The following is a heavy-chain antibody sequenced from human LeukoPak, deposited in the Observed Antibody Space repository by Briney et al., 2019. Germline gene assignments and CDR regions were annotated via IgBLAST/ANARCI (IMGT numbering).Heavy chain of an antibody. CDR2: INPNTGGT. Sequence: GASVKVSCKASGYTFTGYYIHWVRQAPGQGLERMGWINPNTGGTDYAQKFKGRVTMTWDTSIGTAYMELSRLRSDDTAVFYCARPYSYDDPFDLWGQGTLVTVSS. V-gene: IGHV1-2*02. J-gene: IGHJ4*02. CDR3: ARPYSYDDPFDL. D-gene: IGHD5-18*01. CDR1: GYTFTGYY.